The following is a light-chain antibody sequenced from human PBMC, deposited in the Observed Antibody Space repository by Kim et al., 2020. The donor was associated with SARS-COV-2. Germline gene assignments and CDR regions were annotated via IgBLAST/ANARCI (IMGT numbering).Light chain of an antibody. CDR2: DVH. J-gene: IGLJ1*01. V-gene: IGLV2-11*01. CDR3: CSYAGNNAYI. Sequence: QSALTQPRSVSGSPGQSVTISCTGTSSDVGGYNYVSWNQQHPDKAPKLLIYDVHKRPSGVPDRFSGSKSGNTASLTISGLLAEDEADYYCCSYAGNNAYIFGTGTKVTVL. CDR1: SSDVGGYNY.